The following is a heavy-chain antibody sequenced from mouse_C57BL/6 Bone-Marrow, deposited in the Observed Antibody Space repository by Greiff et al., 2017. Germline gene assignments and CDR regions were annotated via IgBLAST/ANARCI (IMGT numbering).Heavy chain of an antibody. Sequence: QLQQSGPELVKPGASVKISCKASGYSFTDYNMNWVKQSNGKSLEWIGVINPNYGTTSYNQKFKGKATLTVDQSSSTAYMQLNSLTSEDSAVYDCARVAVRKWENYFDYWGQGTTLTVSS. D-gene: IGHD1-3*01. V-gene: IGHV1-39*01. CDR3: ARVAVRKWENYFDY. CDR1: GYSFTDYN. J-gene: IGHJ2*01. CDR2: INPNYGTT.